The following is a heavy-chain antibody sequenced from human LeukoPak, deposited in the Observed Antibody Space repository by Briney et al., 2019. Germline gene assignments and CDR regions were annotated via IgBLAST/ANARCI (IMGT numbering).Heavy chain of an antibody. V-gene: IGHV4-4*07. CDR2: IGSSGNS. Sequence: PSETPSLTCTVAGDSISRDYWSWIRQPAGKGLEWIGRIGSSGNSDYNPSLKSRVTMSVDTSKSQFSLNLKSVTAADTAVYYCARDVAEAGSIFPGSWGQGTLVIVSS. CDR1: GDSISRDY. J-gene: IGHJ5*02. D-gene: IGHD6-19*01. CDR3: ARDVAEAGSIFPGS.